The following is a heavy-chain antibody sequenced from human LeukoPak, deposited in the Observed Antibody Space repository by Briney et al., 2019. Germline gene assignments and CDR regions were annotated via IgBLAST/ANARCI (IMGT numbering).Heavy chain of an antibody. Sequence: ASVKVSCKASGYTFTSYGISLVRQAPGQGLEWMGWISPYNGNTNYAQKLQGRVTMTADTSTRTAYMDLRSLSSDDTAVYYCARDGSSSWYAYWGQGTLVTVSS. CDR1: GYTFTSYG. V-gene: IGHV1-18*01. J-gene: IGHJ4*02. CDR2: ISPYNGNT. CDR3: ARDGSSSWYAY. D-gene: IGHD6-13*01.